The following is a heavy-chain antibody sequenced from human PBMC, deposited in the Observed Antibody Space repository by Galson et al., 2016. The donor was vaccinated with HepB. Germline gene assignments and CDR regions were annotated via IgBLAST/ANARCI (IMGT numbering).Heavy chain of an antibody. D-gene: IGHD1-26*01. CDR3: VQGSTAPAV. CDR2: ISRSGDST. J-gene: IGHJ6*04. V-gene: IGHV3-23*01. Sequence: SLRLSCAASGFTFSNYGMTWVRQAPGKGLEVASSISRSGDSTDYADSVKGRFTTSRDNSKNTLSLQMNSLTANDTAIYYCVQGSTAPAVWGKGTTVTVSS. CDR1: GFTFSNYG.